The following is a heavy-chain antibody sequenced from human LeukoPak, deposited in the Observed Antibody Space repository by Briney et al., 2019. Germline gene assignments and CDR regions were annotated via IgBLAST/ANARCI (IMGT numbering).Heavy chain of an antibody. D-gene: IGHD3-10*01. Sequence: GGSLRLSCAASGFTFSSYWMHWVRQAPGKGLVWVSRINSDGSSTSYADSVKGRFTISRDNAKNSLYLQMNTLRVEDTAIYYCVRVALYYYDSESYYFFEHWGQGTPVTASS. CDR3: VRVALYYYDSESYYFFEH. CDR2: INSDGSST. CDR1: GFTFSSYW. V-gene: IGHV3-74*01. J-gene: IGHJ4*02.